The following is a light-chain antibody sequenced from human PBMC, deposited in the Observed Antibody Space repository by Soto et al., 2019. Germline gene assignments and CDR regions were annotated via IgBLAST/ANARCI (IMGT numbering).Light chain of an antibody. Sequence: EIVLTQSPGTLSLSPGERATLSCRASQTISNTFLAWYQQRPGQAPRLLIYGASTRATGIPARFSGSGSGTEFTLTISSLQSEDFAAYYCQQYNNWPQTFGQGTKV. CDR3: QQYNNWPQT. V-gene: IGKV3-15*01. J-gene: IGKJ1*01. CDR1: QTISNT. CDR2: GAS.